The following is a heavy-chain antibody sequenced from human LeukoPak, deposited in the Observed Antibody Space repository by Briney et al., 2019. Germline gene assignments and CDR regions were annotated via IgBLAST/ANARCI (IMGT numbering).Heavy chain of an antibody. D-gene: IGHD2-8*02. CDR2: IYPDYSET. CDR1: GYSFTNYW. Sequence: PGESLKISCKCFGYSFTNYWIGWVRQMPGKGLEWMGIIYPDYSETTYSPSFQGQVTMSVDKSINTAYLQWSSLRASDTAMYYCARHTDGNDSDAFDIWGQGTMVAVSS. J-gene: IGHJ3*02. V-gene: IGHV5-51*01. CDR3: ARHTDGNDSDAFDI.